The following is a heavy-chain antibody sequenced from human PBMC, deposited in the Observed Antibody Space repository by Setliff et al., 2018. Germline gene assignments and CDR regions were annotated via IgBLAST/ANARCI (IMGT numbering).Heavy chain of an antibody. J-gene: IGHJ4*02. Sequence: GGSLRLSCAASGFTFSDYYMTWIRQAPGKGLEWVSYISRGGNTIYYGDSVKDRFIISRDNPRSTVYLQMNRLKVEDMAVYYCAKGGGSGFGLDYLESWGQGTLVTVSS. CDR2: ISRGGNTI. V-gene: IGHV3-11*01. CDR3: AKGGGSGFGLDYLES. CDR1: GFTFSDYY. D-gene: IGHD3-3*01.